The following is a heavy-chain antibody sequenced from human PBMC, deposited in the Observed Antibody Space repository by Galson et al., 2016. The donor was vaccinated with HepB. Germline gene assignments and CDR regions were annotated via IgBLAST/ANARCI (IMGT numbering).Heavy chain of an antibody. CDR3: VRVFPSEGHFDY. V-gene: IGHV1-18*01. D-gene: IGHD3-16*01. Sequence: SVKVSCKATRYKFTSYGISWVRQAPGQGFEWLGWISGENGNTSYAQKLQGRVTLTTDTSTTTAYMELRSLISDDTAVYYCVRVFPSEGHFDYWGQGTLVTVSS. CDR1: RYKFTSYG. CDR2: ISGENGNT. J-gene: IGHJ4*02.